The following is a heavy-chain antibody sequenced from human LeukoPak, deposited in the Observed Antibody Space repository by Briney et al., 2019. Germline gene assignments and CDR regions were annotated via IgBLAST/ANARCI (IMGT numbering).Heavy chain of an antibody. Sequence: SETLSLTCTVSGGSISSGSYYWGWIRQPPGKGLEWIASMYYSGTTFYSPSLKSRVTISVDTSKNQLSLKLGSVTAADTVVYYCARHPPRDGSAFDYWGQGTLVTVSS. CDR2: MYYSGTT. V-gene: IGHV4-39*01. CDR1: GGSISSGSYY. J-gene: IGHJ4*02. CDR3: ARHPPRDGSAFDY.